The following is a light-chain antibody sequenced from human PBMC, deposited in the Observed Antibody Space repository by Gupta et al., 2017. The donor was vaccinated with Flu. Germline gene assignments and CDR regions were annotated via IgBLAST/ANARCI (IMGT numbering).Light chain of an antibody. CDR1: TGPVTSGHD. CDR2: DEK. J-gene: IGLJ2*01. V-gene: IGLV7-46*01. CDR3: LLANNGARGK. Sequence: AVVTHAPSLSVHPGGTVTPTRGSSTGPVTSGHDPYWFQQKPGEAPRALIYDEKKKQCWTPARFSGSPRGGKAALTLSGAQPEDEAEYYCLLANNGARGKFGGGTKVTVL.